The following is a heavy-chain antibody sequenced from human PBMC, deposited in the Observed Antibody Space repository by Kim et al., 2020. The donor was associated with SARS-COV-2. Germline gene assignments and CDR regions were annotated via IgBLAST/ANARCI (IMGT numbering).Heavy chain of an antibody. D-gene: IGHD3-22*01. J-gene: IGHJ4*02. CDR3: ARPDSSGPHSLIDY. Sequence: SPSFQGQVTISADKSISTAYLQWSSLKASDTAMYYCARPDSSGPHSLIDYWGQGTLVTVSS. V-gene: IGHV5-51*01.